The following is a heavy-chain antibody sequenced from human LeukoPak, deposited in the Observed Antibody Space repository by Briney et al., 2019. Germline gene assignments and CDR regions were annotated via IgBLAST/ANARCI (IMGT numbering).Heavy chain of an antibody. CDR3: ARGPPPIYCSSTSCPFDY. J-gene: IGHJ4*02. Sequence: VASVKVSCKASGGTFSSYATSWVRQAPGQGLEWMGGIIPIFGTANYAQKFQGRVTITADESTSTAYMELSSLRSEDTAVYYCARGPPPIYCSSTSCPFDYWGQGTLVTVSS. CDR2: IIPIFGTA. D-gene: IGHD2-2*01. CDR1: GGTFSSYA. V-gene: IGHV1-69*13.